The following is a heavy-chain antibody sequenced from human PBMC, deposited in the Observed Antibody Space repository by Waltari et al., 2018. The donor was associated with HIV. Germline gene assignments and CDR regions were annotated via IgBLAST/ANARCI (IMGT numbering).Heavy chain of an antibody. D-gene: IGHD3-22*01. Sequence: HVQLQESGPGLVKPSETLSLTCVVSGSSISGAYYWGWIRPSPGMGRGGIGSIHHSGRTYHNPSLKSRVTIAVDASKSQFSLKLTSATAADTAIYYCARVRITLIVAGPFDMWGQGTLVTVSS. CDR1: GSSISGAYY. V-gene: IGHV4-38-2*01. J-gene: IGHJ3*02. CDR3: ARVRITLIVAGPFDM. CDR2: IHHSGRT.